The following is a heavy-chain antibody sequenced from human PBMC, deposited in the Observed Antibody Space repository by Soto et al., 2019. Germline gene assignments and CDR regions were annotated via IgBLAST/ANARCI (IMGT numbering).Heavy chain of an antibody. CDR1: GFTFSSYA. CDR3: AKDSHYYDSSGYYLYYSYYGMDV. V-gene: IGHV3-23*01. J-gene: IGHJ6*01. Sequence: EVQLLESGGGLVQPGGSLRLSCAASGFTFSSYAMSWVRQAPGKGLEWVSAISGSGGSTYYADSVKGRFTISRDNSKNTLYLQMNSLRAEDTAVYYCAKDSHYYDSSGYYLYYSYYGMDVWGQGTTVTVSS. CDR2: ISGSGGST. D-gene: IGHD3-22*01.